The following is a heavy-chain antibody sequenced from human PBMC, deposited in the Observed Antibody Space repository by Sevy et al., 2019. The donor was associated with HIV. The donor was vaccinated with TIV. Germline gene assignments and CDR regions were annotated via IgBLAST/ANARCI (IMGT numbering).Heavy chain of an antibody. CDR2: TYTSGST. V-gene: IGHV4-4*07. CDR3: ARGRRGVILSYAFDI. D-gene: IGHD3-10*01. J-gene: IGHJ3*02. Sequence: SETLSLTCTVSGGSISSYYWSWIRQPAGKGLEWIGRTYTSGSTNYNPSLKSRVTMSVDTSKNQFSLKLSSVTAADTAVYYCARGRRGVILSYAFDIWGQGTMVTVSS. CDR1: GGSISSYY.